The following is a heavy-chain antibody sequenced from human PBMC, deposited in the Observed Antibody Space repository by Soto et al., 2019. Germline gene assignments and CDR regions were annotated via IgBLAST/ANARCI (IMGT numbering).Heavy chain of an antibody. V-gene: IGHV4-61*01. CDR2: IYYSGST. CDR1: GGSVSSGSYY. CDR3: ARDDTPERSSDPLYYYGMDV. D-gene: IGHD5-18*01. Sequence: SETLSLTCTVSGGSVSSGSYYWSWIRQPPGKGLEWIGYIYYSGSTNYNPSLKSRVTISVDTSKNQFSLKLSSVTAADTAVYYCARDDTPERSSDPLYYYGMDVWGQGTTVTVSS. J-gene: IGHJ6*02.